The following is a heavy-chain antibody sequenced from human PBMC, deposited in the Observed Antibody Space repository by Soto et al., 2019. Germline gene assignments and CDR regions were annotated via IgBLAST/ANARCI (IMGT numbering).Heavy chain of an antibody. CDR1: GSTFTGYY. V-gene: IGHV1-2*04. CDR3: ARERDPFEGYNWNYGGSPFDI. D-gene: IGHD1-7*01. Sequence: ASVKVSCKASGSTFTGYYMHWVRQAPGQGLEWMGWINPNSGGTNYAQKFQGWVTMTRDTSISTAYMELSRLRSDDTAVYYCARERDPFEGYNWNYGGSPFDIWGQGTMVTVSS. CDR2: INPNSGGT. J-gene: IGHJ3*02.